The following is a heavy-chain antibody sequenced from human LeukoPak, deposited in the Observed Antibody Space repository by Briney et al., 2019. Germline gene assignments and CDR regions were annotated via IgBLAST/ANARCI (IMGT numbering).Heavy chain of an antibody. J-gene: IGHJ3*02. V-gene: IGHV4-59*12. CDR1: GGSISSYY. CDR2: IYYSGST. CDR3: ARDSPHSDAFDI. Sequence: PSETLSLTCTVSGGSISSYYWSWIRQPPGKGLEWIGYIYYSGSTNYNPSLKSRVTISVDTSKNQFSLKLSSVTAADTAVYYCARDSPHSDAFDIWGQGTMVTVSS.